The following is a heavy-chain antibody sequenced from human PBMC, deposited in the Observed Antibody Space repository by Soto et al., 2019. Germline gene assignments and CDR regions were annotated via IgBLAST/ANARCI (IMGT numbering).Heavy chain of an antibody. CDR3: GRGTSGDKVDY. V-gene: IGHV4-34*01. J-gene: IGHJ4*02. CDR2: INHGGST. Sequence: ASETLSVTCAVYCGSFSGYYWTWIRQPPGTGLEWIGEINHGGSTNYNPSLTSRVTISVDTSNNQFSLKLSSVTAADTAVYYCGRGTSGDKVDYWGQGTLVTVSS. D-gene: IGHD3-16*01. CDR1: CGSFSGYY.